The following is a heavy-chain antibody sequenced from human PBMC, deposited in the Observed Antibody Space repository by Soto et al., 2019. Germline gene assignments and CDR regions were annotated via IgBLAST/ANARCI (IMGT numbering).Heavy chain of an antibody. J-gene: IGHJ4*02. V-gene: IGHV1-69*12. CDR2: IIPIFGTA. Sequence: QVQLVQSGAEVKKPGSSVKVSCKASGGTFSSYAISWVRQAPGQGLEWMGGIIPIFGTANYAQKFQGRVTITADESTSTAYMELSSLRSEDTAVYYCAREGYCSGGSCYRTVDYWGQGTRVTVSS. D-gene: IGHD2-15*01. CDR3: AREGYCSGGSCYRTVDY. CDR1: GGTFSSYA.